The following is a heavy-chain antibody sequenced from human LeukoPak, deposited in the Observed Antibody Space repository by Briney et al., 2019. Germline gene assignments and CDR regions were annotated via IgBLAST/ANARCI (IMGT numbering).Heavy chain of an antibody. CDR3: ARGFWSGYYTDH. J-gene: IGHJ4*02. CDR1: GFTFSSYG. D-gene: IGHD3-3*01. CDR2: IWFDGSNK. V-gene: IGHV3-33*01. Sequence: GSLRLSCAASGFTFSSYGMHWVRQAPGKGLEWVAIIWFDGSNKYYADSVKGRFTISRDNSKNTLYLQMNSLRADDTAVYYCARGFWSGYYTDHWGQGTLVTVSS.